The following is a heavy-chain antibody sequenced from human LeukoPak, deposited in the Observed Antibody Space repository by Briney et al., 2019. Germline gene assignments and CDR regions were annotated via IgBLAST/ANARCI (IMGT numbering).Heavy chain of an antibody. J-gene: IGHJ3*02. CDR3: ITDPGEWEPI. CDR2: IKSKTDGGTT. Sequence: GSLRLSCAASGLTFSNAWMSWVRQAPGKGLEWVGRIKSKTDGGTTDYGAPVEGRFIISRDDSKNTLYLQMNGLKIEDTAVYYCITDPGEWEPIWGQGTMVTVSS. V-gene: IGHV3-15*01. D-gene: IGHD1-26*01. CDR1: GLTFSNAW.